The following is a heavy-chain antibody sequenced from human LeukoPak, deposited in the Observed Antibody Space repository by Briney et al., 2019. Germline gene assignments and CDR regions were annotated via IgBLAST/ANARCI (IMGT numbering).Heavy chain of an antibody. D-gene: IGHD6-19*01. V-gene: IGHV1-69*06. CDR3: ARGRHSSGLFFGDYYYYYMDV. CDR1: GYTFTSYA. CDR2: IIPIFGTA. Sequence: SVKVSCKASGYTFTSYAISWVRQAPGQGLEWMGGIIPIFGTANYAQKFQGRVTITADKSTSTAYMELSSLRSEDTAVYYCARGRHSSGLFFGDYYYYYMDVWGKGTTVTVSS. J-gene: IGHJ6*03.